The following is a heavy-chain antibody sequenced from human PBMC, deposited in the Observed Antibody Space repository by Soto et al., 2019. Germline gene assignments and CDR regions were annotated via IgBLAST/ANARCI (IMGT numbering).Heavy chain of an antibody. CDR1: GFTFSSYE. V-gene: IGHV3-48*03. D-gene: IGHD1-26*01. Sequence: EVQLVESGGGLVQPGGSLRLSCAASGFTFSSYEMNWVRQAPGKGLEWVSYISSSGSTIYYADSVKGRFTISRDNAKNSLYQQISSLRAEDTAVYYCGRGTGRWLQFAAFDIWGQGTMVTVCS. CDR3: GRGTGRWLQFAAFDI. CDR2: ISSSGSTI. J-gene: IGHJ3*02.